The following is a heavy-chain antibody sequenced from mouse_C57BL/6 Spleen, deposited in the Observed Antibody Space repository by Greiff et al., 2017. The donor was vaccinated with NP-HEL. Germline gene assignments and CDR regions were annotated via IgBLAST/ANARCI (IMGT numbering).Heavy chain of an antibody. D-gene: IGHD2-4*01. J-gene: IGHJ2*01. CDR2: IYPGDGDT. CDR1: GYAFSSSW. V-gene: IGHV1-82*01. CDR3: ARWGLRRGRYYFDY. Sequence: QVQLQQSGPELVKPGASVKISCKASGYAFSSSWMNWVKQRPGKGLEWIGRIYPGDGDTNYNGKFKGKATLTADKSSSTAYMQLSSLTSEDSAVYFCARWGLRRGRYYFDYWGQGTTLTVSS.